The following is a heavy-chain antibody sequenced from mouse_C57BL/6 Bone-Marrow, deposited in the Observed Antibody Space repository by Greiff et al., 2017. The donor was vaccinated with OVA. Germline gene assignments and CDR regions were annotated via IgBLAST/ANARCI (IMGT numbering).Heavy chain of an antibody. J-gene: IGHJ2*01. V-gene: IGHV5-6*01. CDR1: GFTFSSYG. CDR3: ARGGGNWDGDY. CDR2: ISSGGSYT. Sequence: EVKLVESGGDLVKPGGSLKLSCAASGFTFSSYGMSWVRQTPDKRLEWVATISSGGSYTYYPDSVKGRFTISRDNAKNTLYLQMSSLKSEDTAMYYCARGGGNWDGDYWGQGTTLTVSS. D-gene: IGHD4-1*01.